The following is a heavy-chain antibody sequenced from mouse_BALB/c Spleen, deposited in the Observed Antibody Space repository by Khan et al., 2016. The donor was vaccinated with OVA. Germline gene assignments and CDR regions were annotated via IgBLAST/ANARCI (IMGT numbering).Heavy chain of an antibody. CDR1: GYSFSTYY. Sequence: IQLVQSGPELMKPGASVKISCKASGYSFSTYYIHWVTRSHGKTLEWIGYIDPFNGATTYNQKFKGKATLTVDKSSSTAYMHLTSLTSEDSAVYSCARHGSTSWFAYWGQGTLVTVSA. J-gene: IGHJ3*01. V-gene: IGHV1S135*01. CDR2: IDPFNGAT. D-gene: IGHD1-1*01. CDR3: ARHGSTSWFAY.